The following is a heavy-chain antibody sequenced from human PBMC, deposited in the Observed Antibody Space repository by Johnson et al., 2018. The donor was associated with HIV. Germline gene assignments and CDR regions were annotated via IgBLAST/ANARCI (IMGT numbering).Heavy chain of an antibody. Sequence: EVQLVESGGGFVQPGRSLRLSCAASGFTFDDYAMHWVRQAPGKGLEWVSGVSWNSGSLGYADSVKGRFTISRDSAKNSLYLQMNSLKTEDTAVYYCALSYSLDAFDIWGQGTMVTVSS. CDR3: ALSYSLDAFDI. D-gene: IGHD2-21*01. CDR2: VSWNSGSL. CDR1: GFTFDDYA. J-gene: IGHJ3*02. V-gene: IGHV3-9*01.